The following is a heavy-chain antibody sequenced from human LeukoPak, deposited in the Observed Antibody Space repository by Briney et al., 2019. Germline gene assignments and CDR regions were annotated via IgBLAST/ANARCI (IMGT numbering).Heavy chain of an antibody. CDR1: GYSFTSYW. CDR3: ARPAYSSSSYFDY. D-gene: IGHD6-6*01. CDR2: IYPGDSDT. J-gene: IGHJ4*02. Sequence: GESLKISCKGSGYSFTSYWIAWVRQMPGNGLEWMRIIYPGDSDTRYNPSFQGQVTISADKSISTAYLQWSSLKASDTAMYYCARPAYSSSSYFDYWGQGTLVTVSS. V-gene: IGHV5-51*01.